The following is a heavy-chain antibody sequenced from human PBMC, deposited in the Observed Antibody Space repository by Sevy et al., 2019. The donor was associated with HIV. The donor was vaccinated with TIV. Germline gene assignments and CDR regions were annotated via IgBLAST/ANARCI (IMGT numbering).Heavy chain of an antibody. D-gene: IGHD7-27*01. CDR1: GGSFSGYY. Sequence: SETLSLTCAVYGGSFSGYYWSWIRQPPGKGLEWIGEINHRGSTNYNPSLKGRVTISVDTSKNQFALKRSCVTAADTAVYYCARAGEIRAFDIWGQGTMVTVSS. V-gene: IGHV4-34*01. J-gene: IGHJ3*02. CDR2: INHRGST. CDR3: ARAGEIRAFDI.